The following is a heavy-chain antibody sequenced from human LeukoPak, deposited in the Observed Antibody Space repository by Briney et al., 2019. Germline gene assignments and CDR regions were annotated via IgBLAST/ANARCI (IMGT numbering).Heavy chain of an antibody. CDR2: MDPNSGGT. V-gene: IGHV1-2*02. D-gene: IGHD3-16*02. Sequence: ASVKVSCKASGYTLTGYYMHWVRQAPGQGLEWMGWMDPNSGGTKYAQKFQGRVTMTRDTSISTAYMELSRLRSDDTAMYYCARDKLGLGELSLYDQWGQGTLVTVFS. CDR1: GYTLTGYY. J-gene: IGHJ5*02. CDR3: ARDKLGLGELSLYDQ.